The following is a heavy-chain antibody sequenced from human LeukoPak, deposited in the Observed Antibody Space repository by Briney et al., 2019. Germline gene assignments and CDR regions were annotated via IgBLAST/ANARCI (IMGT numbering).Heavy chain of an antibody. CDR3: ARVFIPTGYYYYGMDV. J-gene: IGHJ6*02. CDR1: GYTFTGYY. V-gene: IGHV1-2*02. Sequence: GASVKVSCKASGYTFTGYYIHWMRQAPGQGLEWMGWINPNSGGTNYAQKFQGRVTMTRDTSISTAYMELSRLRSDDTAVYYCARVFIPTGYYYYGMDVWGQGTTVTVSS. CDR2: INPNSGGT. D-gene: IGHD1-14*01.